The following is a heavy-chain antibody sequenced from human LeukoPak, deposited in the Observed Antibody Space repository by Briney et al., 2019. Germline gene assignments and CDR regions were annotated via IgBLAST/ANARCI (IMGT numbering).Heavy chain of an antibody. J-gene: IGHJ3*02. V-gene: IGHV3-74*01. Sequence: GGSLRLSCAASGFTFSSYWMHWVRQAPGKGLVWVSRINSDGSSTSYVDSVKGRFTISRDNAKNTLYLQMNSLRAEDTAVYYCARHHCSGGSCYSGDAFDIWGQGTMVTVSS. D-gene: IGHD2-15*01. CDR2: INSDGSST. CDR3: ARHHCSGGSCYSGDAFDI. CDR1: GFTFSSYW.